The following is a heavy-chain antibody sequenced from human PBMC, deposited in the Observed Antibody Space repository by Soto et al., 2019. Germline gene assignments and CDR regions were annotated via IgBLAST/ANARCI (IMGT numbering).Heavy chain of an antibody. V-gene: IGHV3-30*04. CDR3: SRGGGSGYYSGWATPDY. D-gene: IGHD3-22*01. J-gene: IGHJ4*02. CDR1: GFTFSSYV. Sequence: QVQLVESGGGVVQPGRSLRLSCAASGFTFSSYVMHWVRQAPGKGLDWVAIISYDGSNKYYADSVKGRFTISSDNSKKMLYLQMNSVRPEDTALYYWSRGGGSGYYSGWATPDYWGQGTLVTVSA. CDR2: ISYDGSNK.